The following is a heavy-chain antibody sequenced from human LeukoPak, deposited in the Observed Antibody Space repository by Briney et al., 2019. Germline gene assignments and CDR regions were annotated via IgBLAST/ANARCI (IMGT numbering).Heavy chain of an antibody. J-gene: IGHJ6*03. V-gene: IGHV3-9*01. CDR3: AKGLTKYHYYYMDV. CDR1: GFTFDDYA. Sequence: PGGSLRLSCAASGFTFDDYAMHWVRQAPGKGLEWVSGISWNSGSIGYADAVKGRFTISRDNAKNSLYLQMNSLRVEDTALYYCAKGLTKYHYYYMDVWGKGTTVTISS. D-gene: IGHD3-9*01. CDR2: ISWNSGSI.